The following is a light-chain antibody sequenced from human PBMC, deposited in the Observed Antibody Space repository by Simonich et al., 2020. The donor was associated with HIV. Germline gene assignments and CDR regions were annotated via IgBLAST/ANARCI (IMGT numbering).Light chain of an antibody. V-gene: IGKV3-20*01. Sequence: EIVLTQSPGTLSLSPGERATLSCRASQSVSSSYLAWYQHKPGQAPRLLILGASSRATGIPDRLSGSGSGTDFTLTISRLEPEDFAVYYCQQYGSSPETFGQGTKVEIK. J-gene: IGKJ1*01. CDR2: GAS. CDR1: QSVSSSY. CDR3: QQYGSSPET.